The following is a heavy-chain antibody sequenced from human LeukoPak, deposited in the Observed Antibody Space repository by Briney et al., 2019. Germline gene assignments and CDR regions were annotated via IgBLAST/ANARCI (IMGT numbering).Heavy chain of an antibody. CDR2: IYWDDDK. CDR3: AHSHSGSYSGNWFDP. Sequence: SGPTLVKPTQTLMLTCTFSGFSLSTSGVGVGWIRQPPGKALEWLALIYWDDDKRYSPSLKSRLTITKDTSKNQVVLTMTNMDPVDTATYYRAHSHSGSYSGNWFDPWGQGTLVTVSS. D-gene: IGHD1-26*01. V-gene: IGHV2-5*02. CDR1: GFSLSTSGVG. J-gene: IGHJ5*02.